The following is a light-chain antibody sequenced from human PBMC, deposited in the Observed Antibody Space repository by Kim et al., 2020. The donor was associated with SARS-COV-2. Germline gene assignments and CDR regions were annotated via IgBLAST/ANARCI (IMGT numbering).Light chain of an antibody. CDR2: DAS. CDR1: ESVISF. J-gene: IGKJ4*02. CDR3: QQRSHWPLT. Sequence: LSLGDRATLTCRANESVISFLSWYRQKPGQAPRLLIYDASNRDTGIPARFSGSGSGTDFTLTITSLEPEDFAIYYCQQRSHWPLTFGEGTKVDIK. V-gene: IGKV3-11*01.